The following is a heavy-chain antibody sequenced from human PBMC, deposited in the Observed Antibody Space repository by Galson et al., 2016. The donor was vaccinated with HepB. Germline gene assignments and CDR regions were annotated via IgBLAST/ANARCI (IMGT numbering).Heavy chain of an antibody. CDR3: VKDRGASNKHILDV. CDR2: LRSNGDNT. CDR1: GFTLSSYT. Sequence: SLRLSCAASGFTLSSYTMHWVRQAPGKGLEHVSSLRSNGDNTYYADFVKGRFTISRDNSKSMLFLQMRSLTAEDTALYFCVKDRGASNKHILDVWGQGTMVTVSS. J-gene: IGHJ6*02. V-gene: IGHV3-64D*06. D-gene: IGHD4-11*01.